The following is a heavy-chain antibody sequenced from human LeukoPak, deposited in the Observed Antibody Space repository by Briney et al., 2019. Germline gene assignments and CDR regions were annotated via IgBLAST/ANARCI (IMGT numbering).Heavy chain of an antibody. J-gene: IGHJ5*02. CDR2: IYYSGST. V-gene: IGHV4-30-4*08. Sequence: SETLSLTCTVSGGSISSGDYYWSWIRQPPGKGLEWIGYIYYSGSTYYNPSLKRRVTISVDTSKNQFSLKLSSVTAADTAVYYCARGGYCSSTSCYPIYWFDPWGQGTLVTVSS. D-gene: IGHD2-2*01. CDR3: ARGGYCSSTSCYPIYWFDP. CDR1: GGSISSGDYY.